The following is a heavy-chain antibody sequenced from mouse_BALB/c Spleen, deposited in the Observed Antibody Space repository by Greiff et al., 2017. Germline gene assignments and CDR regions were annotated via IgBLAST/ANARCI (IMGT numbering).Heavy chain of an antibody. Sequence: VQLQQSGAELVRSGASVKLSCTASGFNIKVYYMHWVKQRPEQGLEWIGWIDPENGDTEYAPKFQGKATMTADTSSNTAYLQLSSLTSEDTAVYYCNGRYDDAMDYWGQGTSVTVSS. CDR2: IDPENGDT. V-gene: IGHV14-4*02. D-gene: IGHD2-14*01. CDR3: NGRYDDAMDY. CDR1: GFNIKVYY. J-gene: IGHJ4*01.